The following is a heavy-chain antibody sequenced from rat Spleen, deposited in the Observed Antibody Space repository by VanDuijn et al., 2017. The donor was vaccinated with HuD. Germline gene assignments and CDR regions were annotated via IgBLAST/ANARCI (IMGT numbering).Heavy chain of an antibody. CDR3: AKDGEYGSRFEY. V-gene: IGHV5-27*01. D-gene: IGHD4-1*01. J-gene: IGHJ4*01. CDR1: GFTFSNYY. CDR2: ISTGGGST. Sequence: EVQLVETGGGLVQPGKSLKLSCAASGFTFSNYYMAWVRQAPTKGLEWVANISTGGGSTYYRDSVKGRFTISRDNAKSTLYLQLNSLRSEDTATYYCAKDGEYGSRFEYWGQGASVTVSS.